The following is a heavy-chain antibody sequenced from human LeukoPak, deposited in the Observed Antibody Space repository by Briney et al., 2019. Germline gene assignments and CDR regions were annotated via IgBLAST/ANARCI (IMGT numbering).Heavy chain of an antibody. CDR2: INSRSTYI. V-gene: IGHV3-21*01. CDR1: GFSFSSYS. J-gene: IGHJ4*02. D-gene: IGHD6-19*01. Sequence: GGSLRLSCAASGFSFSSYSMTWVRPAPGKGLEWVSSINSRSTYIHYADSVKGRFTISRDNAKNSLYLQMNSLRAEDTAVYHCARVESGWYPGEDWGQGILVTVSS. CDR3: ARVESGWYPGED.